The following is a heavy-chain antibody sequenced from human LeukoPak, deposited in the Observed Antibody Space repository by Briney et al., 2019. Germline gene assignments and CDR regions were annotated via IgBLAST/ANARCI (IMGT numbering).Heavy chain of an antibody. CDR1: GGSFSGYY. V-gene: IGHV4-34*01. Sequence: SETLSLTCAVYGGSFSGYYWSWIRQPPGKGLEWIGEINHSGSTNYNPSLKSRVTISVDTSKNQFSLKLGSVTAADTAVYYCARVGAARLRNWFDPWGQGTLVTVSS. CDR3: ARVGAARLRNWFDP. CDR2: INHSGST. D-gene: IGHD6-6*01. J-gene: IGHJ5*02.